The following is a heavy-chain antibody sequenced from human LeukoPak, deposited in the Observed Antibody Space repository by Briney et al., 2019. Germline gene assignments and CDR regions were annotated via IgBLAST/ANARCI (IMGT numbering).Heavy chain of an antibody. Sequence: SETLSLTCTVSGYSVSSGYFWGWIRQPPGKRLEWIGNMYHTGTTYYNPSLKSRVTITIDTSKNQFSLKLSSVTAADTAVYYCARRRINYGDYGRWFDPWGQGTLVTVSS. CDR2: MYHTGTT. J-gene: IGHJ5*02. CDR1: GYSVSSGYF. CDR3: ARRRINYGDYGRWFDP. D-gene: IGHD4-17*01. V-gene: IGHV4-38-2*02.